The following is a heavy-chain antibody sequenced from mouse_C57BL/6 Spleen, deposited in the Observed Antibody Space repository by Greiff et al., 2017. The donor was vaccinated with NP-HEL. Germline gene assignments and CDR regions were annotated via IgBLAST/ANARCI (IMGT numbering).Heavy chain of an antibody. D-gene: IGHD1-1*01. CDR2: IHPNSGST. CDR3: ARLITTVEGFAY. J-gene: IGHJ3*01. Sequence: QVQLQQPGAELVKPGASVKLSCKASGYTFTSYWMHWVKQRPGQGLEWIGMIHPNSGSTNYNEKFKSKATLTVDKSSSTAYMQLSSLTSEDSAVYYCARLITTVEGFAYWGQGTLVTVSA. CDR1: GYTFTSYW. V-gene: IGHV1-64*01.